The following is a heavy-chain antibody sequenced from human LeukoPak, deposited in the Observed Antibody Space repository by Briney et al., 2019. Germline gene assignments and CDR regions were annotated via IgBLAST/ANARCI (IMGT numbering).Heavy chain of an antibody. Sequence: AGGSLRLSCAASGFTFSSYSINWVRQAPGKGLEWVSSISSSSSYIYYADSVKGRFTISRDNAKNSLYLQMNSLRAEDTAVYYCARDRNDYYDILTGYYSLDYWGQGTLVTVSS. CDR3: ARDRNDYYDILTGYYSLDY. J-gene: IGHJ4*02. V-gene: IGHV3-21*01. D-gene: IGHD3-9*01. CDR2: ISSSSSYI. CDR1: GFTFSSYS.